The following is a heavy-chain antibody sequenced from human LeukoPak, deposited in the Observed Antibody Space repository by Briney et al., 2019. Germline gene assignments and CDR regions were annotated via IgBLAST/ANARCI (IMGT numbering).Heavy chain of an antibody. J-gene: IGHJ5*02. CDR3: AKGDGQYNWFDP. V-gene: IGHV3-23*01. CDR1: GFTFSSYA. CDR2: ISGSGGST. D-gene: IGHD2-21*02. Sequence: GGSLRLSCAASGFTFSSYAMSWVRQAPGKGLEWVSAISGSGGSTYYADSVKGRCTISRDNSKNTLYLQMNSLRAEDTAVYYCAKGDGQYNWFDPWGQGTLVTVSS.